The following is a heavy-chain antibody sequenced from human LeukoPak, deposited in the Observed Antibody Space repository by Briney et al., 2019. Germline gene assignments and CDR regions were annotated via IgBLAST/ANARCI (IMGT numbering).Heavy chain of an antibody. CDR3: ASSRELLGDYFDY. D-gene: IGHD1-26*01. J-gene: IGHJ4*02. V-gene: IGHV4-4*07. CDR2: NYTSRST. CDR1: GGTISCYY. Sequence: PSETLSLTCTVSGGTISCYYWSWIRQPAGQGLVWVGSNYTSRSTNYNPSLKCRVTMSVDTSKNQFSLKLGSVTAADTAVYYCASSRELLGDYFDYWGQGTLVTVSS.